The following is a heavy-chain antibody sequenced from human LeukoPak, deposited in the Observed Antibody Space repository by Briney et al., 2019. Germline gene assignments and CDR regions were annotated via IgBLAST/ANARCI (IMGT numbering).Heavy chain of an antibody. CDR1: GGSISSYY. J-gene: IGHJ4*02. CDR2: IYYSGST. Sequence: SETLSLTCTVSGGSISSYYWSWIRQPPGKGLEWIGYIYYSGSTNYNPSLKSRVTISVDTSKNQFSLKLSSVTAADTAVYYCARHDQAAPFDYWGQGTLVTVSS. V-gene: IGHV4-59*01. CDR3: ARHDQAAPFDY. D-gene: IGHD2-15*01.